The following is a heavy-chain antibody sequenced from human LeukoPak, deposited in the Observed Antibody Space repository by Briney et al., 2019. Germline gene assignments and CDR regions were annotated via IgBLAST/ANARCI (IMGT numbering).Heavy chain of an antibody. CDR2: INHAGST. CDR1: GESFTTFY. Sequence: SETLSLTCAVYGESFTTFYWGWIRQTPGKGLEWIGEINHAGSTNYNPSLKSRVTISIDTSKNQFSLNLTSVTAADTAVYYCARFTPQGYGWGGYNRFDPWGQGTLVTVSS. CDR3: ARFTPQGYGWGGYNRFDP. J-gene: IGHJ5*02. D-gene: IGHD3-16*01. V-gene: IGHV4-34*01.